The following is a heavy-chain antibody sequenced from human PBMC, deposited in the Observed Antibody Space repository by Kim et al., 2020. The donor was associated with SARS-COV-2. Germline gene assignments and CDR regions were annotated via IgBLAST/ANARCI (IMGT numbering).Heavy chain of an antibody. D-gene: IGHD3-22*01. CDR3: ARDKNCNSSGYYFKLDY. J-gene: IGHJ4*01. Sequence: GGSLRLSCAASGFTFSSYSMNWVRQAPGKGLEWVSYISRSSSTIYYADPVKGRFTIPRANAKNSLYLHMNSLRDEDTAVFYCARDKNCNSSGYYFKLDY. CDR1: GFTFSSYS. CDR2: ISRSSSTI. V-gene: IGHV3-48*02.